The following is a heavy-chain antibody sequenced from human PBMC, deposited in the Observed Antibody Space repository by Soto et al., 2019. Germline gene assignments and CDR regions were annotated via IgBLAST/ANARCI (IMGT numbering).Heavy chain of an antibody. Sequence: EVQLVESGGGLVQPGGSLRLSCTASGFAVRHNYMTWVRQAPGKGLEWVSLIYSGGDTAYADSVKGRFTISRHTAQNTLYLQMNCLRAGETAVYYCARKSDAIPSGGDVWGEGTAVTVTS. D-gene: IGHD2-21*01. CDR3: ARKSDAIPSGGDV. J-gene: IGHJ6*04. V-gene: IGHV3-53*04. CDR1: GFAVRHNY. CDR2: IYSGGDT.